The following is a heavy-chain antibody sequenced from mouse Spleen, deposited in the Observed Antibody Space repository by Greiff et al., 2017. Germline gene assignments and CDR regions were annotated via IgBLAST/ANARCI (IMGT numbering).Heavy chain of an antibody. CDR2: IWSGGST. J-gene: IGHJ4*01. D-gene: IGHD2-1*01. Sequence: QVQLKQSGPGLVQPSQSLSITCTVSGFSLTSYGVHWVRQSPGKGLEWLGVIWSGGSTDYNAAFISRLSISKDNSKSQVFFKMNSLQADDTAIYYCARSYGNYWNYAMDYWGQGTSVTVSS. V-gene: IGHV2-2*01. CDR3: ARSYGNYWNYAMDY. CDR1: GFSLTSYG.